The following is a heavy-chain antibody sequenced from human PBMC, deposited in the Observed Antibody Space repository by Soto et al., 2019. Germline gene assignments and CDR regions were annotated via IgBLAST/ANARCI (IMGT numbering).Heavy chain of an antibody. J-gene: IGHJ3*02. Sequence: GTSVEVPCLTSGYTFTSYGSGWVSQAPEQGLEWMGWISAYNGNTNYAQKLQGRVTMTTDTSTSTAYMELRSLRSDDTAVDYWAGGYYDSSGYYACDIWGQGKMVTFSS. D-gene: IGHD3-22*01. CDR3: AGGYYDSSGYYACDI. V-gene: IGHV1-18*01. CDR1: GYTFTSYG. CDR2: ISAYNGNT.